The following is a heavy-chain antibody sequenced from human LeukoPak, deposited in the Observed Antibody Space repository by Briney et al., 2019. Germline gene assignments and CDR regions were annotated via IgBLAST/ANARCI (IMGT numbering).Heavy chain of an antibody. CDR2: ISSSGGTK. CDR1: GFAFSSYE. CDR3: AREMRATISRYFDL. J-gene: IGHJ2*01. D-gene: IGHD5-24*01. V-gene: IGHV3-48*03. Sequence: GGSLRLSCAASGFAFSSYEMNWVRQAPGKGLEGVSYISSSGGTKDYADSVKGRFTISRDNAQNSLSLQMNSLRAEDTAVYYCAREMRATISRYFDLWGRGTLVTVSS.